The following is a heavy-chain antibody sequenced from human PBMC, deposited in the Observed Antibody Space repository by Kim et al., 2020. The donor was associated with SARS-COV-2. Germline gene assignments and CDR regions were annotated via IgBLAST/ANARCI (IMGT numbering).Heavy chain of an antibody. J-gene: IGHJ4*02. V-gene: IGHV4-39*01. D-gene: IGHD4-4*01. CDR1: GGSISSSSYY. Sequence: SETLSLTCTVSGGSISSSSYYWGWIRQPPGKGLEWIGSIYYSGSTYYNPSLKSRVTISVDTSKNQFSLKLSSVTAADTAVYYWARQGDGYSKFDYWGQGT. CDR2: IYYSGST. CDR3: ARQGDGYSKFDY.